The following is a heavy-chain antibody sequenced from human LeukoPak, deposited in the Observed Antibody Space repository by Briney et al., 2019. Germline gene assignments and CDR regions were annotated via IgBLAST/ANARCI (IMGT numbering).Heavy chain of an antibody. CDR2: FGSIGITI. CDR3: ARRYCSSVTCYAFDI. J-gene: IGHJ3*02. V-gene: IGHV3-48*01. CDR1: GVAFNNYA. Sequence: GGXLRLSCAASGVAFNNYAMNWVGQAPGRGVEGVSYFGSIGITIYYAASLSGPFTLSRDNAQNSLYLQMNTLRAEHTAVYYCARRYCSSVTCYAFDIWGQGTMVTVSS. D-gene: IGHD2-2*01.